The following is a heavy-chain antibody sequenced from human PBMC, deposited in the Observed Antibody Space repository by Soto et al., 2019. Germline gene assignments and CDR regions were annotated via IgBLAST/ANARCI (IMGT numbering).Heavy chain of an antibody. Sequence: GGSLRLSCSASGFTFGDYAMSWVRQAPGKGLEWVGFIRTKAYGGTTEYAASVRGRFTVSRDDSKSSASLRMNSLKTEDTAVYYCARVQYFRYSGSYFPFDYWGQGTLVTVSS. D-gene: IGHD1-26*01. CDR1: GFTFGDYA. CDR3: ARVQYFRYSGSYFPFDY. J-gene: IGHJ4*02. V-gene: IGHV3-49*04. CDR2: IRTKAYGGTT.